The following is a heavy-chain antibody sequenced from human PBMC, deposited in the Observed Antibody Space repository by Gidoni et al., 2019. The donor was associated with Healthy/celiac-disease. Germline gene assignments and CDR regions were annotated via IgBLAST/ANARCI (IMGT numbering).Heavy chain of an antibody. CDR1: GGSVTSGSYY. CDR2: IYTSRNT. V-gene: IGHV4-61*02. D-gene: IGHD6-19*01. CDR3: ARDRGSGWPYWYFDL. Sequence: QVQLQESGPGLVKPSQTLSLTCTVSGGSVTSGSYYWSWIRQPAGKGLEWIRRIYTSRNTNYNPSLKSRVTISVDTSKNQFSLKLSSVTAADTAVYYCARDRGSGWPYWYFDLWGRGTLVTVSS. J-gene: IGHJ2*01.